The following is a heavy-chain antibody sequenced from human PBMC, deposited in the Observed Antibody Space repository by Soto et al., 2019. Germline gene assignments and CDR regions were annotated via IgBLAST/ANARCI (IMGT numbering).Heavy chain of an antibody. CDR1: GGSISSDDYY. CDR2: IYYSGST. J-gene: IGHJ4*02. Sequence: PSETLSLTCTVSGGSISSDDYYWSWIRQPPGKGLEWIGYIYYSGSTYYNPSLKSRVTISIDTSKNQFSLTLKSVTAADTAVYYGARGGALATTAPIDQWGQGTLLTVYS. V-gene: IGHV4-30-4*01. CDR3: ARGGALATTAPIDQ. D-gene: IGHD5-12*01.